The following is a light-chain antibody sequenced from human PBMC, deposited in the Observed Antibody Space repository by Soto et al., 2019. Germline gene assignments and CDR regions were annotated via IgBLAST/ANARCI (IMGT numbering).Light chain of an antibody. CDR2: LNSDGSH. CDR3: QTWGTGIHWV. V-gene: IGLV4-69*01. Sequence: QSVLTQSPSASASLGASVKLTCTLSSGHSSYAIAWHQQQPEKGPRYLMKLNSDGSHSKGDGIPDRFSGSSSGAERYLTISSLQSGDEADYYCQTWGTGIHWVFGGGTKLTVL. J-gene: IGLJ3*02. CDR1: SGHSSYA.